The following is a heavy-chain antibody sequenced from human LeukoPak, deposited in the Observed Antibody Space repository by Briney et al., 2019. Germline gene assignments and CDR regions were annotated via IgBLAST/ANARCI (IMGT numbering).Heavy chain of an antibody. CDR1: GFTFSSYG. CDR2: IRYDGSNK. Sequence: GGSLRLSCAAPGFTFSSYGMHWVRQAPGKGLEWVAFIRYDGSNKYYADSVKGRFTISRDNSKNTLYLQMNSLRAEDTAVYYCAKPAGYCSGGSCYILDYWGQGTLVTVSS. V-gene: IGHV3-30*02. CDR3: AKPAGYCSGGSCYILDY. J-gene: IGHJ4*02. D-gene: IGHD2-15*01.